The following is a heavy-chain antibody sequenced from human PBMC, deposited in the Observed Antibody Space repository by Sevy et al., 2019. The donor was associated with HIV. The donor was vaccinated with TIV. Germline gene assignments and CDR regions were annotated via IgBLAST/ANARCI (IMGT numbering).Heavy chain of an antibody. D-gene: IGHD3-22*01. J-gene: IGHJ4*02. CDR3: ARDDVVITSYFDY. CDR1: GFTFSSYN. CDR2: ISSSSSYI. V-gene: IGHV3-21*06. Sequence: GGSLRLSCAASGFTFSSYNMNWVRQAPGKGLEWVSSISSSSSYIYYADSVKGRFTISRDNVKNSLYLQMNSLRAEDTAVYYCARDDVVITSYFDYWGQGTLVTVSS.